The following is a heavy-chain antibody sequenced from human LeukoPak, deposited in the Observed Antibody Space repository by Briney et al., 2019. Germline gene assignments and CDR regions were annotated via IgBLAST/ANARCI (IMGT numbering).Heavy chain of an antibody. CDR2: INHSGST. CDR1: GGSFSGYY. V-gene: IGHV4-34*01. CDR3: ASHRGYSGYDLDY. J-gene: IGHJ4*02. Sequence: PSETLSLTCAVYGGSFSGYYWSWIRQPPGKGLEWIGEINHSGSTNYNPSLKSRVTISVDRSKNQFSLTLSSVTAADTAMYYCASHRGYSGYDLDYWGQGTLVTVSS. D-gene: IGHD5-12*01.